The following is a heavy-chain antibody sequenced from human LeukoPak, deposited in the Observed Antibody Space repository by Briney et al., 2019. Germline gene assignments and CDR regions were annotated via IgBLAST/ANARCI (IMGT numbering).Heavy chain of an antibody. Sequence: PSVKLSCKVSAYTPTALYIHWVRHAPGHGREWMGWINTNIGGTNYTQKCQGRVTMTRDTSIRTACRELCWLISVDRAVTDCARDLARYGNLDGWGQGILVSVSS. CDR3: ARDLARYGNLDG. J-gene: IGHJ4*02. V-gene: IGHV1-2*02. CDR2: INTNIGGT. D-gene: IGHD1-14*01. CDR1: AYTPTALY.